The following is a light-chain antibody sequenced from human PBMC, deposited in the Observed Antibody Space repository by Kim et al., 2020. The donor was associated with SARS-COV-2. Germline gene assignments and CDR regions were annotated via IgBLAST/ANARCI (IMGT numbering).Light chain of an antibody. CDR3: MQALQTRT. CDR2: LGS. V-gene: IGKV2-28*01. CDR1: QSLLHSNGYNY. J-gene: IGKJ2*01. Sequence: DIVMTQSPLSLPVTPGEPASISCRSSQSLLHSNGYNYLDWYLQKPGQSPQLLIYLGSNRASGVPDRFSGSGSGTDFTLKISRVEAEDVRVYYCMQALQTRTFGQGTKLEI.